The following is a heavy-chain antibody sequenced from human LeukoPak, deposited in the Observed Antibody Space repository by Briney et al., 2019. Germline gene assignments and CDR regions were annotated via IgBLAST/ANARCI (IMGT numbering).Heavy chain of an antibody. D-gene: IGHD3-3*01. Sequence: ASVKVSCKASGGTFSSYAISWVRQAPGQGLEWMGGIIPIFGTANYAQKFQGRVTITADKSTSTAYMELSSLRSEDTAVYYCARASEGVSGDFWSGYYRVSYFDYWGQGTLVTVSS. CDR2: IIPIFGTA. CDR1: GGTFSSYA. CDR3: ARASEGVSGDFWSGYYRVSYFDY. J-gene: IGHJ4*02. V-gene: IGHV1-69*06.